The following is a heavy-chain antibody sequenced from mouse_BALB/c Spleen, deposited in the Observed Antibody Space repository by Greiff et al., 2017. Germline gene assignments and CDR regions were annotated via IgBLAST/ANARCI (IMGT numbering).Heavy chain of an antibody. CDR2: ISYSGST. J-gene: IGHJ1*01. CDR3: ARYGNYGYFDV. Sequence: EVQLQESGPGLVKPSQSLSLTCTVTGYSITSDYAWNWIRQFPGNKLEWMGYISYSGSTSYNPSLKSRISITRDTSKNQFFLQLNSVTTEDTATYYCARYGNYGYFDVWGAGTTVTVSS. D-gene: IGHD2-1*01. CDR1: GYSITSDYA. V-gene: IGHV3-2*02.